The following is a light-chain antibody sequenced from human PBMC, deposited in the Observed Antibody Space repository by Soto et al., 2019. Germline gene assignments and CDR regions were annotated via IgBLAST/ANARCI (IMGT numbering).Light chain of an antibody. CDR3: QTWGTGAHVV. J-gene: IGLJ2*01. V-gene: IGLV4-69*01. Sequence: QLVLTQSPSASASLGASVKLTCTLSSGHSSYAIAWHQQQPEKGPRYLLKLNSDGSHSKGDEIPDRFSGSSSGAERYLTISSLQSEDEAAYYCQTWGTGAHVVFGGGTKLTVL. CDR1: SGHSSYA. CDR2: LNSDGSH.